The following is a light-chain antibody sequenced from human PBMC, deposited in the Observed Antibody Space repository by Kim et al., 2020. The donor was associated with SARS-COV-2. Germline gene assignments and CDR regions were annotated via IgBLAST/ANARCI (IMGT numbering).Light chain of an antibody. CDR2: GRN. V-gene: IGLV3-19*01. Sequence: ALGQTVRITCQGDSLRTYYASWYQQKPGQAPVLVIYGRNNRPSGIPDRFSGSSSGNTASLTITGAQAEDEADYYCNSRDSSGNHVVFGGGTQLTVL. CDR3: NSRDSSGNHVV. J-gene: IGLJ2*01. CDR1: SLRTYY.